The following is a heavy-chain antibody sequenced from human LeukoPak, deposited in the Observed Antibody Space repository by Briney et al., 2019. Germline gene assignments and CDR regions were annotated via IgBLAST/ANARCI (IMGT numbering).Heavy chain of an antibody. CDR3: ARERRYGYSSGWYTFVY. V-gene: IGHV3-48*02. CDR1: GFTFSSYS. Sequence: GGSLRLSCAASGFTFSSYSMNWVRQAPGKGLEWVSYISSSSSTIYYADSVKGRFTISRDNAKNSLYLQMNSLRDGDTAVYYCARERRYGYSSGWYTFVYWGQGTLVTVSS. CDR2: ISSSSSTI. J-gene: IGHJ4*02. D-gene: IGHD6-19*01.